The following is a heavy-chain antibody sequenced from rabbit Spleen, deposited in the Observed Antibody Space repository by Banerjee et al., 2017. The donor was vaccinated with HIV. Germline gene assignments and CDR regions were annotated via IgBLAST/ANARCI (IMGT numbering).Heavy chain of an antibody. Sequence: QSLEESGGDLVKPGASLTLTCIASGVSFSANSYIRWVRQAPGKGLEWIVCIDSGSSGFTYFASWAKGRFTISKTSSTTVTLQMTSLTAADTATYFCARDTGSSFSSYGMDLWGQGTLVTVS. V-gene: IGHV1S40*01. J-gene: IGHJ6*01. CDR2: IDSGSSGFT. CDR3: ARDTGSSFSSYGMDL. CDR1: GVSFSANSY. D-gene: IGHD8-1*01.